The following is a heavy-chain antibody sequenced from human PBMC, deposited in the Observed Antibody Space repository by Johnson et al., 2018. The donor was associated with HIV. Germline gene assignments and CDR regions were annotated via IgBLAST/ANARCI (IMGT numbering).Heavy chain of an antibody. CDR1: GFIFSSYW. D-gene: IGHD3-10*01. Sequence: VQLVESGGGLVQPGGSLRLSCAASGFIFSSYWMSWVRQTPGKGLEWVANIKQDGSEKYYVDSVKGRFTISRDNAKKSLFLQMNSLRAEDTAVYYCAKEMYYFNSGNHFDAFHVWGQGTLVTVSS. J-gene: IGHJ3*01. CDR3: AKEMYYFNSGNHFDAFHV. CDR2: IKQDGSEK. V-gene: IGHV3-7*01.